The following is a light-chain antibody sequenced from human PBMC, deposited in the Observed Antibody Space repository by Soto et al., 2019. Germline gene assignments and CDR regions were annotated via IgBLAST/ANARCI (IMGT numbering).Light chain of an antibody. J-gene: IGKJ1*01. V-gene: IGKV3-11*01. Sequence: EIVLTQSPPTLSLSPGERATLSCRASQSVSTYLAWDQQKPGQAPRLLIYDASTRATGIPARFSGSGSGTDFTLTISSLEPEDFAVYYCQQRSNWPPTWTFGQGPKVEIK. CDR1: QSVSTY. CDR2: DAS. CDR3: QQRSNWPPTWT.